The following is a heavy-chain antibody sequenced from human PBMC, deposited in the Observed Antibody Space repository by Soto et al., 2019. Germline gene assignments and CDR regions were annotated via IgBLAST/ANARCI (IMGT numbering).Heavy chain of an antibody. CDR2: IYYSGST. J-gene: IGHJ6*02. D-gene: IGHD6-19*01. V-gene: IGHV4-39*01. CDR1: GGSISSHSYD. Sequence: EPLSLTWTVSGGSISSHSYDWGWIRQPPGKGLEWIGSIYYSGSTYYNPSLKSRVTISVDTSKNQFSLKLSSVTAADTAVYYCASYRSGWYGIRYPHMDCWGQGTTVTVSS. CDR3: ASYRSGWYGIRYPHMDC.